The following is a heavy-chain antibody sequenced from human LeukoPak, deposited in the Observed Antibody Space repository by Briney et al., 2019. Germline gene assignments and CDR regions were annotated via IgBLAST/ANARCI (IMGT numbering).Heavy chain of an antibody. Sequence: ASVKVYCKASGYTFTSYGISWVRQAPGQGLEWMGWISAYNGNTNYAQKLQGRVTMTTDTSTSTAYMELRSLRSDDTAVYYCARDTMIQLWLPTYYYYGIDVWGQGTTVTVSS. CDR1: GYTFTSYG. CDR3: ARDTMIQLWLPTYYYYGIDV. V-gene: IGHV1-18*01. CDR2: ISAYNGNT. J-gene: IGHJ6*02. D-gene: IGHD5-18*01.